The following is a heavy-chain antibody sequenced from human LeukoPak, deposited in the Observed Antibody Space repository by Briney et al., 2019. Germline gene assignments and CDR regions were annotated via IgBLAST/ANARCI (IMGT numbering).Heavy chain of an antibody. Sequence: ASVKVSCKASGYTFTGYYMHWVRQAPGQGIEWMGWINPNSGGTNYAQKFQGRVTMTRDTSISTAYMELSRLRSDDTAVYYCAREFYYYDSSGYYENWFDPWGQGTLVTVSS. CDR1: GYTFTGYY. CDR2: INPNSGGT. D-gene: IGHD3-22*01. CDR3: AREFYYYDSSGYYENWFDP. J-gene: IGHJ5*02. V-gene: IGHV1-2*02.